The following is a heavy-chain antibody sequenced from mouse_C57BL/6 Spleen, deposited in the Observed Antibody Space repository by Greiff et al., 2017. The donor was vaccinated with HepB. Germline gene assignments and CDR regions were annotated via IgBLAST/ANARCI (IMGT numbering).Heavy chain of an antibody. V-gene: IGHV2-2*01. Sequence: VQLQQSGPGLVQPSQSLSITCTVSGFSFTSYGVHWVRQSPGKGLEWLGVIWSGGSTDYNAALISRLSISKNNSKSQVFFKMNSLQADDTAIYYCARRSYWYFDVWGTGTTVTVSS. CDR2: IWSGGST. J-gene: IGHJ1*03. CDR1: GFSFTSYG. CDR3: ARRSYWYFDV.